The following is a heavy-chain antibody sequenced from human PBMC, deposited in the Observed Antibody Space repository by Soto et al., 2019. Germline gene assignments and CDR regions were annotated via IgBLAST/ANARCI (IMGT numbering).Heavy chain of an antibody. J-gene: IGHJ6*02. V-gene: IGHV1-69*13. CDR1: GGTFSSYA. CDR2: IIPIFGTA. D-gene: IGHD2-2*02. Sequence: SVKVSCKASGGTFSSYAISWVRQAPGQGLEWMGGIIPIFGTANYAQKFQGRVTITADESTSTAYMELSSLRSEDTAVYYCARALIRDIVVVPAAILFDYYYYYGMDVWGQGTTVTAP. CDR3: ARALIRDIVVVPAAILFDYYYYYGMDV.